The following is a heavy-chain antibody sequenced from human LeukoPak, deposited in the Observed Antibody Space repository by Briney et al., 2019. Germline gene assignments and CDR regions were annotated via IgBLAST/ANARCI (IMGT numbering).Heavy chain of an antibody. V-gene: IGHV3-43*02. CDR2: IRGDDTT. Sequence: GGSLRLSCAASGFTFADYAMHWVRQAPGKGLEWVSLIRGDDTTFYADSVKGRFTISRDNSKNSLYLQMNSLRADDTALYYCAKGPGTDAFDIWGQGTMVTVSS. CDR3: AKGPGTDAFDI. CDR1: GFTFADYA. J-gene: IGHJ3*02.